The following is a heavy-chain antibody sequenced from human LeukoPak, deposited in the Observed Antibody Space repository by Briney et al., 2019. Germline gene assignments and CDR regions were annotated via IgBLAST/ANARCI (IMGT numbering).Heavy chain of an antibody. D-gene: IGHD1-26*01. Sequence: PGGSLRLSCAASGFTFSSYSMNWVRQAPGKGLEWVSSIGSSSSYIYYADSVKGRFTISRDNAKNSLYLQMNSLRAEDTAVYYCARAFVIGSRNDAFDIWGQGTMVTVSS. CDR1: GFTFSSYS. J-gene: IGHJ3*02. V-gene: IGHV3-21*01. CDR2: IGSSSSYI. CDR3: ARAFVIGSRNDAFDI.